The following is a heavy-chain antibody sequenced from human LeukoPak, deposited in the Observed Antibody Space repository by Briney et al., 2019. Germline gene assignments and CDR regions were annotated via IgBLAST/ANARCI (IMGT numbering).Heavy chain of an antibody. CDR3: ARDLHPLSSSWVNWFDP. V-gene: IGHV3-11*01. Sequence: GGSLRLSCAASGFTFSDYYMSWIRQAPGKGLEWVSYISSSGSTIYYADSVKGRFTISRDNAKNSLYLQMNRLRAEDTAVYYCARDLHPLSSSWVNWFDPWGQGTLVTVSS. J-gene: IGHJ5*02. CDR2: ISSSGSTI. CDR1: GFTFSDYY. D-gene: IGHD6-13*01.